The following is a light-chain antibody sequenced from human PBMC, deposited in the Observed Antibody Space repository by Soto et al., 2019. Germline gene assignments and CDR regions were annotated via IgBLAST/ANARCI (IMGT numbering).Light chain of an antibody. V-gene: IGKV1-39*01. CDR3: QQSVSTPHT. CDR2: ATS. Sequence: IQMTQSPSSLSASVGDTVTITCRASQTISFYLNWYQQKPGRTPNRLIYATSSLQSGVPSRFDGSGSGTEFTLTISSLQPDDFATYYCQQSVSTPHTFGQGNKLELK. CDR1: QTISFY. J-gene: IGKJ2*01.